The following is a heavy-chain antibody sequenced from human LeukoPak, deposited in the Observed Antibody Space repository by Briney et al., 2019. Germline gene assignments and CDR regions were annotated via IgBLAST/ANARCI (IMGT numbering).Heavy chain of an antibody. Sequence: GGSLRLSCAASGFTLSSYAMSWVRQAPGKGLEWVSAISVSGSRTYYADSVKGRFTISRDNSKNTLYLQMNSLRAEDTAVYYCAKGAHYYGSGSYDYWGQGTLVTVSS. D-gene: IGHD3-10*01. CDR1: GFTLSSYA. CDR3: AKGAHYYGSGSYDY. V-gene: IGHV3-23*01. J-gene: IGHJ4*02. CDR2: ISVSGSRT.